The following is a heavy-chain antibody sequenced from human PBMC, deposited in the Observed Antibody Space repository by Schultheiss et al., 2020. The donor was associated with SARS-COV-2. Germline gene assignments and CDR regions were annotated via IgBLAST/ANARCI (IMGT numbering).Heavy chain of an antibody. J-gene: IGHJ4*02. CDR3: ARGQWGGEQMATTILDY. CDR1: GGSISSSSYY. D-gene: IGHD5-24*01. V-gene: IGHV4-39*07. CDR2: IHYSGST. Sequence: SETLSLTCAVSGGSISSSSYYWGWIRQPPGKGLEWIGSIHYSGSTYYNPSLKSRVTISVDTSKNQFSLILSSVTAADTAIYYCARGQWGGEQMATTILDYWGQGTLVTVSS.